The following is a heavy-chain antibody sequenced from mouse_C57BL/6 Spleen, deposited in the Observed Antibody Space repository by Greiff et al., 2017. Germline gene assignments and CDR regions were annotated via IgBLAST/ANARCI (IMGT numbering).Heavy chain of an antibody. CDR3: ARMDYDVPNYFDY. V-gene: IGHV1-18*01. J-gene: IGHJ2*01. Sequence: VQLQQSGPELVKPGASVKIPCKASGYTFTDYNMDWVKQSHGKSLEWIGDINPNNGGTIYNQKFKGKATLTVDKSSSTAYMELRSLTSEDTAVYYCARMDYDVPNYFDYWGQGTTLTVSS. CDR1: GYTFTDYN. D-gene: IGHD2-4*01. CDR2: INPNNGGT.